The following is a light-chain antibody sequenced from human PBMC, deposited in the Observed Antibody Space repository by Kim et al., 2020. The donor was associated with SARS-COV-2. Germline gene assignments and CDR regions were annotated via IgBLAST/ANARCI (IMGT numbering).Light chain of an antibody. J-gene: IGLJ3*02. Sequence: ALGQTVRITCQGDTIRSYFVSWYQQKPGQAPVLVMYGKNDRPSGIPDRFSGSSSGTTASLTITGAQAEDEADYYCKSRDSSGYLGVFGGGTQLTVL. CDR3: KSRDSSGYLGV. V-gene: IGLV3-19*01. CDR1: TIRSYF. CDR2: GKN.